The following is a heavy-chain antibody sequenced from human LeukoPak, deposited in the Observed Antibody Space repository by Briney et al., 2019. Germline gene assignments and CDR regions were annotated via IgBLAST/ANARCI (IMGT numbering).Heavy chain of an antibody. V-gene: IGHV4-61*02. CDR3: VRVASTYYYDSSGYYYDPLFDY. CDR1: CGSISRGSYY. D-gene: IGHD3-22*01. CDR2: IYTSGST. Sequence: SETLSLTHAVCCGSISRGSYYWSWIRQPAGKGLEWIGRIYTSGSTNYNPSLKNQVTISVDTSKNQCSLKLSSVTAADTAVYYCVRVASTYYYDSSGYYYDPLFDYWGQGTLVTVSS. J-gene: IGHJ4*02.